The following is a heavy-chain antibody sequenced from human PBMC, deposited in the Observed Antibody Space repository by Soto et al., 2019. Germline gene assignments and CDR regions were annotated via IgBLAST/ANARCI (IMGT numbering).Heavy chain of an antibody. J-gene: IGHJ3*02. Sequence: ASVKVSCKASGYTFAGYYMHWVRQAPGQGLEWMGWINPNSGGTNYAQKFQGWVTMTRDTSISTAYMELSRLRSDDTAVYYCARGGPYCSGGSCFPIVAFDIWGQGTMFTVS. CDR3: ARGGPYCSGGSCFPIVAFDI. CDR2: INPNSGGT. D-gene: IGHD2-15*01. V-gene: IGHV1-2*04. CDR1: GYTFAGYY.